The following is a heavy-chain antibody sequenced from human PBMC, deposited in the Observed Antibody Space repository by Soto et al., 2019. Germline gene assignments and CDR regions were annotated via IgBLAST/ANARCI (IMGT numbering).Heavy chain of an antibody. D-gene: IGHD5-18*01. CDR2: IYYSGST. Sequence: SETLSLTCTVSGGSISSYYWSWIRQPPGKGLEWIGYIYYSGSTNYNPSLKSRVTISVDTSKNQFSLKLSSVTAADTAGYYCGRGRLQLCSPLDSGAQGTRVTV. CDR3: GRGRLQLCSPLDS. J-gene: IGHJ4*02. CDR1: GGSISSYY. V-gene: IGHV4-59*01.